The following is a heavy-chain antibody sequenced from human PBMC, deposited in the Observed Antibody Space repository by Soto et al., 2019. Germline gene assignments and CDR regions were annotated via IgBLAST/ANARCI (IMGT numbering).Heavy chain of an antibody. CDR3: ARDSGRIAAANYYYYGMDV. J-gene: IGHJ6*02. V-gene: IGHV4-59*01. CDR1: GGSISSYY. Sequence: KPSETLSLTCTVSGGSISSYYWSWIRQPPGKGLEWIGYIYYSGSTNYNPSLKSRVTISVDTSKNQFSLKLSSVTAADTAVYYCARDSGRIAAANYYYYGMDVWGQGTTVTVSS. CDR2: IYYSGST. D-gene: IGHD6-13*01.